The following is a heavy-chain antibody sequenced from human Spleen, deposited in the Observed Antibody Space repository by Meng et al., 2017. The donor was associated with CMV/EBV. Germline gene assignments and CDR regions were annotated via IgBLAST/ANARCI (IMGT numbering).Heavy chain of an antibody. CDR3: ARGGPAAVYGMDV. Sequence: GESLKISCAASGFTVSSNYMSWVRQAPGKGLECVSVIYSGGSTYYADSVKGRFSISRDNSKNTLYLQMNSLRAEDTAVYYCARGGPAAVYGMDVWGQGTTVTVSS. D-gene: IGHD2-2*01. CDR1: GFTVSSNY. J-gene: IGHJ6*02. CDR2: IYSGGST. V-gene: IGHV3-53*01.